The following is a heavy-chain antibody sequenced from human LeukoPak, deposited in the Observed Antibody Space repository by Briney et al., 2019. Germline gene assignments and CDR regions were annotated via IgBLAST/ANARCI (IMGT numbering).Heavy chain of an antibody. D-gene: IGHD3-22*01. CDR1: GFTFSSYS. CDR3: AKAGGSGYYNDAFDI. J-gene: IGHJ3*02. Sequence: GGSLRLSCAASGFTFSSYSMNWVRQAPGKGLEWVSGINWNGGSTGYADSVKGRFTISRDNAKNSLYLQMSSLRAEDMALYYCAKAGGSGYYNDAFDIWGQGTMVTVSS. V-gene: IGHV3-20*04. CDR2: INWNGGST.